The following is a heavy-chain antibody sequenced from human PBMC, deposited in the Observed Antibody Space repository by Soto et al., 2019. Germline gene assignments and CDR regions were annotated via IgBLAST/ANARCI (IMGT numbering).Heavy chain of an antibody. V-gene: IGHV4-31*03. CDR1: GGSISSGGYY. J-gene: IGHJ4*02. D-gene: IGHD6-25*01. CDR3: ARSAAYYFDY. Sequence: SETLSLTCTVSGGSISSGGYYWSWIRQHPGKGLEWIGYIYYSGSTYYNPSLKSRVTISVDTSKNQFSQKLTSVTDADTAVYYCARSAAYYFDYWGQGTLVTVSS. CDR2: IYYSGST.